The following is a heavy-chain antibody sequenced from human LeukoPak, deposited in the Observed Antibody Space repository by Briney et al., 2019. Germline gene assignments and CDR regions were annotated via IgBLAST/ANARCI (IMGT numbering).Heavy chain of an antibody. D-gene: IGHD6-19*01. CDR1: GFTFSSYA. V-gene: IGHV3-23*01. CDR2: ISGSGGST. CDR3: AKQGIAVAGVWYYFDY. Sequence: GGSLRLSCAASGFTFSSYAMSWVRQAPGKGLEWVSAISGSGGSTYYADSVKGRFTISRDNSKNTLYLQMNSLRAEDTAVYYCAKQGIAVAGVWYYFDYWGQGTLVTVS. J-gene: IGHJ4*02.